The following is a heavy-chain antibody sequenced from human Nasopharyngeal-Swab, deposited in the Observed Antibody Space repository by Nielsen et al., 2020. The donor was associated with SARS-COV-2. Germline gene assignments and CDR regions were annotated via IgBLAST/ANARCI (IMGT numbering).Heavy chain of an antibody. J-gene: IGHJ6*02. CDR2: ISYDGSNK. Sequence: GGSLRLSCAASGFTLSSYAMHWVRQAPGKGLEWVAVISYDGSNKYYADSVKGRFTISRDNSKNTLYLQMNSLRAEDTAVYYCARDLTGTGYYGMDVWGQGTTVTVSS. CDR1: GFTLSSYA. D-gene: IGHD1-7*01. V-gene: IGHV3-30-3*01. CDR3: ARDLTGTGYYGMDV.